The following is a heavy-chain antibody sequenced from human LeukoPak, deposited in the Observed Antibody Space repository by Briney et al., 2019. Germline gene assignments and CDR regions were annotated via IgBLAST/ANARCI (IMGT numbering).Heavy chain of an antibody. Sequence: SETLSLTCAAYGGSFSGYYWSWIRQPPGKGLEWIEEINHSGSTNYNASLKSRVTISVDTSKNQCSLKLSSVTAADTAVYYCASRYGDHGNWFDPWGQGTLVTVSS. CDR1: GGSFSGYY. D-gene: IGHD4-17*01. CDR3: ASRYGDHGNWFDP. J-gene: IGHJ5*02. V-gene: IGHV4-34*01. CDR2: INHSGST.